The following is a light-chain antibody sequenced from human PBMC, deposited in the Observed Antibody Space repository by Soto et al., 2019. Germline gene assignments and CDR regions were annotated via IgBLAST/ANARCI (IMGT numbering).Light chain of an antibody. CDR1: QSVSSSY. J-gene: IGKJ1*01. CDR3: HLYDASPPVT. Sequence: ENVLTQSPGTLSLSPGERATLSCRASQSVSSSYLAWYQRKPGQAPRLLIYGASSRATGIPDRFSGSGSGTDFTLTISRLEPEDFAMYYCHLYDASPPVTFGQGTKVDI. CDR2: GAS. V-gene: IGKV3-20*01.